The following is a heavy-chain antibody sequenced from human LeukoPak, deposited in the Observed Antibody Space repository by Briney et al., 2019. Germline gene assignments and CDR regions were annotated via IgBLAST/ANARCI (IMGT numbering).Heavy chain of an antibody. J-gene: IGHJ5*02. V-gene: IGHV4-59*01. CDR3: ARLSTLAAAVGWFNP. CDR1: GGSISSYY. Sequence: SETLSLTCTVSGGSISSYYWSWIRQPPGKGLEWIGYIYYSGSTNYNPSLKSRVTISVDTSKNQFSLKLSSVTAADTAVYYCARLSTLAAAVGWFNPWGQGTLVTVSS. D-gene: IGHD6-13*01. CDR2: IYYSGST.